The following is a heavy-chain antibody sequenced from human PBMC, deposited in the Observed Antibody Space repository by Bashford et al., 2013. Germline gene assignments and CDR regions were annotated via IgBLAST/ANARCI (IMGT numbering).Heavy chain of an antibody. CDR2: FSNSGST. Sequence: SETLSLTCTVSGGSIDTYFWTWIRQPPGKGLEWIGSFSNSGSTNYNPSLKSRVAMSVDTSKNQFSLNLSSVTAADTAVYYCAKGNYAVDKWGQGTLVTVSS. CDR3: AKGNYAVDK. J-gene: IGHJ4*02. D-gene: IGHD1-7*01. CDR1: GGSIDTYF. V-gene: IGHV4-59*01.